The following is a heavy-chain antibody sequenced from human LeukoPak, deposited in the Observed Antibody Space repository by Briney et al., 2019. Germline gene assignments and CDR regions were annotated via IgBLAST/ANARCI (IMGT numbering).Heavy chain of an antibody. CDR3: AKVQDYYDSSGYFDY. D-gene: IGHD3-22*01. Sequence: GGSLRLSCAASGFTFSSYGMHWVRQAPGKGLEWVAVIWYDGSNKYYADSVKGRFTISRDISKNTLYLQMNSLRAKDTAVYYCAKVQDYYDSSGYFDYWGQGTLVTVSS. V-gene: IGHV3-33*06. CDR1: GFTFSSYG. CDR2: IWYDGSNK. J-gene: IGHJ4*02.